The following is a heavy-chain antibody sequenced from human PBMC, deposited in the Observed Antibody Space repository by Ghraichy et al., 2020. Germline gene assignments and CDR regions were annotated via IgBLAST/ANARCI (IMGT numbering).Heavy chain of an antibody. V-gene: IGHV2-70*01. CDR2: IGCDDVK. J-gene: IGHJ4*02. D-gene: IGHD4-11*01. Sequence: SGPTLVKPTQTLTLTCTFSGFSLRTCESCVSWIRQPPGKALEWLALIGCDDVKYFSTSLKTRLTISKDTSKNQVVLTMTNMDPVDTATYFCARTIYSRKEFDDGGQGALVTVSS. CDR3: ARTIYSRKEFDD. CDR1: GFSLRTCESC.